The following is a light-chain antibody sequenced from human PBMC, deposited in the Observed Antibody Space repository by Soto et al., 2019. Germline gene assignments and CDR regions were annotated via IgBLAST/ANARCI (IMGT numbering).Light chain of an antibody. CDR3: PQYDDGPYT. CDR1: QSVSSN. Sequence: EIVLTRSPATLSLSPGERATLSCRASQSVSSNVAWYQQIPGQTPRLLIYGASTRATGIPVRFSGSGSGTEFTLTISSLQSEDFAVYYCPQYDDGPYTFGQGTKVDIK. CDR2: GAS. V-gene: IGKV3-15*01. J-gene: IGKJ2*01.